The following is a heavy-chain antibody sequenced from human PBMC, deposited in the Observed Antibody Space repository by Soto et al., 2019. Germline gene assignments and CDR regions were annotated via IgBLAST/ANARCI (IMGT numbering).Heavy chain of an antibody. CDR3: ARGVIVKPQSPPPNYYYYGMDV. D-gene: IGHD3-16*02. CDR1: GFTFSSYA. V-gene: IGHV3-30-3*01. J-gene: IGHJ6*02. CDR2: ISYDGSNK. Sequence: QVQLVESGGGVVQPGRSLRLSCAASGFTFSSYAMHWVRQAPGKGLEWVAVISYDGSNKYYADSVKGRFTISRDNSKNTLYLQMNSLRAEDTAGYYCARGVIVKPQSPPPNYYYYGMDVWGQWTTVTVSS.